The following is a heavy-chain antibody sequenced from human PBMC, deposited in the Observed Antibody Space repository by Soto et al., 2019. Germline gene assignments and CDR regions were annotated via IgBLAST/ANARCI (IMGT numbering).Heavy chain of an antibody. Sequence: GGSLRLSCTASGFTFGDYAMSWFRQAPGKGLEWVGFIRSKAYGGTTHYAASVKGRFTISRDDSKSIAYLQMNSLKTEGTAVYYCSTNYYDSSGYDNWFDPWGQGTLVTVSS. J-gene: IGHJ5*02. CDR3: STNYYDSSGYDNWFDP. D-gene: IGHD3-22*01. CDR1: GFTFGDYA. CDR2: IRSKAYGGTT. V-gene: IGHV3-49*03.